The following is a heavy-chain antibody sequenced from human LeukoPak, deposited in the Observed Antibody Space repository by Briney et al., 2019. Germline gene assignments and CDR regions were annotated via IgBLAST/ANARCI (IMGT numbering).Heavy chain of an antibody. Sequence: GESLKISCKGSGYSFTSYWISWVRQMPGKGLEWMGRIDPSDSYTNYSPSFQGHVTISADKSISTAYLQWSSLKASDTAMYYCARDPSSSWFYYYGMDVWGKGTTVTVSS. D-gene: IGHD6-13*01. CDR2: IDPSDSYT. CDR3: ARDPSSSWFYYYGMDV. J-gene: IGHJ6*04. CDR1: GYSFTSYW. V-gene: IGHV5-10-1*01.